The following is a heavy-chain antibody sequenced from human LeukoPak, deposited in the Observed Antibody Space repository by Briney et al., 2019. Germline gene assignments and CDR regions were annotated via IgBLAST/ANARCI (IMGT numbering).Heavy chain of an antibody. V-gene: IGHV3-53*04. CDR2: IYSGGST. D-gene: IGHD6-19*01. J-gene: IGHJ4*02. CDR3: ARDGSSGLDY. Sequence: GGSLRLSCAASGFTFSSYAMSWVRQAPGKGLEWVSVIYSGGSTYYADSVRGRFTISRHNSKNTLYLQMNSLRAEDTAVYYCARDGSSGLDYWGQGTLVTVSS. CDR1: GFTFSSYA.